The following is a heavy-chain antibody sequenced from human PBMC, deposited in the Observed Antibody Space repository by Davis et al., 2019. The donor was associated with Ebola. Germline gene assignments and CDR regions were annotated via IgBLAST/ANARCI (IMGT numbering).Heavy chain of an antibody. Sequence: GESLKISCAASGFTFDDYAMTWVRQGPGKGLEWVSGINWNGGSTGYADSVKGRFTIARDNAKNSLYLRMNSLRAEDTAFYHCARVNAVTGYSRFDPWGQGTLVTVSS. D-gene: IGHD3-9*01. CDR3: ARVNAVTGYSRFDP. J-gene: IGHJ5*02. CDR1: GFTFDDYA. CDR2: INWNGGST. V-gene: IGHV3-20*01.